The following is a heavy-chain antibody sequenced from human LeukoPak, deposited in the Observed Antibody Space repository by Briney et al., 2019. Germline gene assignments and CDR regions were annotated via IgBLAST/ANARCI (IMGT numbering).Heavy chain of an antibody. J-gene: IGHJ5*02. CDR1: GYTFTSYG. Sequence: ASVKVSCKASGYTFTSYGISWVRQAPGQGLEWTGWISAYNGNTNYAQKLQGRVTMTTDTSTSTAYMELRSLRSDDTAVYYCARDHVRAISSGYYYGFDPWGEGTPVTVSS. D-gene: IGHD3-22*01. V-gene: IGHV1-18*01. CDR2: ISAYNGNT. CDR3: ARDHVRAISSGYYYGFDP.